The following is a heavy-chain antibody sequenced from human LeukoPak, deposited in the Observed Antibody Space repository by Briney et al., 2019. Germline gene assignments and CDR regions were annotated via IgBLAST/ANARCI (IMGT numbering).Heavy chain of an antibody. CDR2: ISYDGSNK. CDR1: GFTFSSYA. D-gene: IGHD2-15*01. V-gene: IGHV3-30*04. Sequence: PGRSLGLSCAASGFTFSSYAMHWVRQAPGKGLEWVAVISYDGSNKYYADSVKGRFTISRDNSKNTLYLQMNSLRAEDTGVYYCAREPLTVVVVAATGDYWGQGTLVTVSS. CDR3: AREPLTVVVVAATGDY. J-gene: IGHJ4*02.